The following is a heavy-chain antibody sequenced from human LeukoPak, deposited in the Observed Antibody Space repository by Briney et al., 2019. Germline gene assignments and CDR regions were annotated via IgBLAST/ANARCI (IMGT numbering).Heavy chain of an antibody. Sequence: SETLSLTCTVSGGSISSYYWSWIRQPPGKGLEWIGYIYYSGSTNYNPSLKSRVTISVDTSKNQFSLKLSSVTAADTAVYYCARDTVDGSYDYWGRGTLVTVSS. CDR1: GGSISSYY. V-gene: IGHV4-59*01. J-gene: IGHJ4*02. CDR2: IYYSGST. CDR3: ARDTVDGSYDY. D-gene: IGHD1-26*01.